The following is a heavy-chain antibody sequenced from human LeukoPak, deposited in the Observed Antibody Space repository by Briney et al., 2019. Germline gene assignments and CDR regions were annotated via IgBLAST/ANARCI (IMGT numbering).Heavy chain of an antibody. Sequence: SETLSLTCTVSGGSISSYYWNWIRQPPGKGLEWIGYIYYSGSANDNPSLKSRVTISVDTSENQFSLKLTSVTTADTAVYYCASGRWPGYFDYWGQGTLVTVSS. V-gene: IGHV4-59*08. J-gene: IGHJ4*02. CDR3: ASGRWPGYFDY. D-gene: IGHD3-16*01. CDR2: IYYSGSA. CDR1: GGSISSYY.